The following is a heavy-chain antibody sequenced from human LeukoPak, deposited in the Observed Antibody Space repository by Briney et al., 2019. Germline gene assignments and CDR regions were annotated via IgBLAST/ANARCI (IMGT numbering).Heavy chain of an antibody. J-gene: IGHJ2*01. D-gene: IGHD4-23*01. V-gene: IGHV4-59*01. CDR3: ARDWTTVVTPDWYFDL. CDR2: IYYTGST. CDR1: GASISSYY. Sequence: SETLSLTCTVSGASISSYYWSWIRQPPGKGPEWIGYIYYTGSTNYNPSLRSRVTISTDTSKNQFSLKLSSVTAADTAVYFCARDWTTVVTPDWYFDLWGRGTLVTVSS.